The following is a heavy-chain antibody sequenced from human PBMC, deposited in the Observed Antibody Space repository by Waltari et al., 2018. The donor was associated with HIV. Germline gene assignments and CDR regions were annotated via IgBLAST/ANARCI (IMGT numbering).Heavy chain of an antibody. CDR2: LRGHTNEA. D-gene: IGHD2-15*01. CDR3: VRDDPGYVAIDY. J-gene: IGHJ4*02. V-gene: IGHV3-21*04. CDR1: GFAFSRFS. Sequence: LVQSGGGEVQEGGSLVLSCSGSGFAFSRFSLNWVRQTPRRGLGWVGSLRGHTNEANYLASVRGRFIISRDNAKNSAVLEMTGLRVEDTATYYCVRDDPGYVAIDYWGQGSQVVVS.